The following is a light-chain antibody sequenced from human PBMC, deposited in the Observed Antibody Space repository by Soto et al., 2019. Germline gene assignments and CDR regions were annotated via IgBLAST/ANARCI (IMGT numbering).Light chain of an antibody. V-gene: IGKV3-20*01. Sequence: VLTQSPGTLSLSPGERATPSCRASRSVSTSMGWYQQKPGQAPRLLIYGASNRATGIPDRFSGSGSGTDFNLTISRLEPEDVAVYYCQQYDRSPRTLGQGTKVDI. J-gene: IGKJ1*01. CDR2: GAS. CDR1: RSVSTS. CDR3: QQYDRSPRT.